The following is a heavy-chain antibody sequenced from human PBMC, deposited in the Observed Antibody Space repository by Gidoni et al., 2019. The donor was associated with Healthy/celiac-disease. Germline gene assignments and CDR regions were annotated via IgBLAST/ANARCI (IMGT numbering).Heavy chain of an antibody. Sequence: EVQLVESGGGLVQPGRSLRLSCAASGFTFDDYAMHWVRQAPGKGLEWVSGISWNSGSIGYADSGKGRFTISRDNAKNSLYLQMNSLRAEDTALYYCAKVPMGSSSSNWYFDLWGRGTLVTVSS. CDR2: ISWNSGSI. CDR1: GFTFDDYA. CDR3: AKVPMGSSSSNWYFDL. J-gene: IGHJ2*01. V-gene: IGHV3-9*01. D-gene: IGHD6-6*01.